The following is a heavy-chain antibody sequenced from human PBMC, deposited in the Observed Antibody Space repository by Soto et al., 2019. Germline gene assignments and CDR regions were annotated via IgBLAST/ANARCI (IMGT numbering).Heavy chain of an antibody. D-gene: IGHD6-19*01. CDR2: IIPILGIA. CDR3: ARERVEQWLDFVSSY. CDR1: GGTFSSYT. V-gene: IGHV1-69*04. J-gene: IGHJ4*02. Sequence: ASVKVSCKASGGTFSSYTISWVRQAPGQGLEWMGRIIPILGIANYAQKFQGRVTITADKSTSTAYMELSSLRSEDTAVYYCARERVEQWLDFVSSYWGQGTLVTVSS.